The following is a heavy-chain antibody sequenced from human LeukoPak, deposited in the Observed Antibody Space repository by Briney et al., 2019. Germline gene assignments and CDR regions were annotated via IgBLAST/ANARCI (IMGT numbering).Heavy chain of an antibody. J-gene: IGHJ4*02. CDR3: AREVGGGATNYFDY. V-gene: IGHV3-53*01. D-gene: IGHD1-26*01. CDR1: GFTVSRNY. CDR2: IYSADSA. Sequence: PGGSLRLSCAASGFTVSRNYMSWVRQAPGKGLEWVSVIYSADSAYYADSVRGRFTISRDNSKNTLYLQMNSLRVDDTAVYYCAREVGGGATNYFDYWGQGTLVTVSS.